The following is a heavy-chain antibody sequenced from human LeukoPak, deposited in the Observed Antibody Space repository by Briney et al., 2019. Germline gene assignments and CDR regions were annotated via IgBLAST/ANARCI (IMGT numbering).Heavy chain of an antibody. V-gene: IGHV1-8*03. Sequence: GASVKVSYKASGYTFTSYDINWVRQATGQGLEWLGWMNPNSGNTGYAQKFQGRVTITRNTSTSTAYMEMSSLTSEDTAVYYCARGRDWLRWFDPWGQGTLVTVSS. D-gene: IGHD3/OR15-3a*01. CDR3: ARGRDWLRWFDP. CDR1: GYTFTSYD. J-gene: IGHJ5*02. CDR2: MNPNSGNT.